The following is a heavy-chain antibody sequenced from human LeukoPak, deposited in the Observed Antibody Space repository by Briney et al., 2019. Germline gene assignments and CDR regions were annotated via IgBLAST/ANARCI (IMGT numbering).Heavy chain of an antibody. V-gene: IGHV3-7*01. D-gene: IGHD3-22*01. Sequence: GGSLRLSCAASGFTFSSYWMSWVRQAPGKGLEWVANIKQDGSEKYYVDSVKGRFAISRDNAKNSLYLQMSSLRADDTAVYYCARDRLLYYYDSGPTGHFQHWGQGTLVTV. CDR3: ARDRLLYYYDSGPTGHFQH. CDR2: IKQDGSEK. J-gene: IGHJ1*01. CDR1: GFTFSSYW.